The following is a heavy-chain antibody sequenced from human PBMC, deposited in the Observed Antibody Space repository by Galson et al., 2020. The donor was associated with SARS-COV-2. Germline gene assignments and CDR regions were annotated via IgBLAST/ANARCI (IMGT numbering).Heavy chain of an antibody. CDR1: GGSISSYY. J-gene: IGHJ4*02. Sequence: ASETLSLTCTVSGGSISSYYWSWIRQPPGKGLEWIGYIYYSGSTNYNPSLKSRVTISVDTSKNQFSLKLSSVTAADTAVYYCARAGTRTVVDYVDYWGQGTLVTVSS. CDR2: IYYSGST. CDR3: ARAGTRTVVDYVDY. D-gene: IGHD1-1*01. V-gene: IGHV4-59*01.